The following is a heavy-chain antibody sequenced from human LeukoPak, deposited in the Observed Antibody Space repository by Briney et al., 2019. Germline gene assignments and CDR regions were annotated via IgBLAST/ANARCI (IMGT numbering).Heavy chain of an antibody. CDR3: ARVSNGYLDY. Sequence: SETLSLTCSVSGGSISSHYWSWIRQPPGKRLQWIGNIYNSGSSNYNPSLKSRVAVSVDTSKNQFSLKLSSVTAADTAVYYCARVSNGYLDYWGQGTLVTVSS. CDR1: GGSISSHY. CDR2: IYNSGSS. D-gene: IGHD2-8*01. V-gene: IGHV4-59*11. J-gene: IGHJ4*02.